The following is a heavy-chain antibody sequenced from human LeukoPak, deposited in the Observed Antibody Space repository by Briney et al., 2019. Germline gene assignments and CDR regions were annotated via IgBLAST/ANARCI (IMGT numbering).Heavy chain of an antibody. CDR2: ISAYNGNT. V-gene: IGHV1-18*01. Sequence: ASVKVSCKASGFTFTSYGFTWVRQAPGQGLEWMGWISAYNGNTNYAQNFQGRVTMTTDTSTTTVYMELRSLRSDDTVVYYCARGWRDGMDVWGQGTTVTVSS. CDR1: GFTFTSYG. J-gene: IGHJ6*02. D-gene: IGHD2-15*01. CDR3: ARGWRDGMDV.